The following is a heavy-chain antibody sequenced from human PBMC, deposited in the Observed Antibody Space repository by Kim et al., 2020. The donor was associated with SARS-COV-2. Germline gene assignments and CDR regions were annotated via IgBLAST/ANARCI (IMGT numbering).Heavy chain of an antibody. CDR2: ISSSSSSI. J-gene: IGHJ4*02. CDR3: ARVVRVGTWFGELLLWLPDY. D-gene: IGHD3-10*01. CDR1: GFTFSSYS. V-gene: IGHV3-48*04. Sequence: GGSLRLSCAASGFTFSSYSMNWVRQAPGKGLEWVSYISSSSSSIYYADSVKGRFTISRDNAKNSLYLQMNSLRAEDTAVYYCARVVRVGTWFGELLLWLPDYWGQGTLVTVSS.